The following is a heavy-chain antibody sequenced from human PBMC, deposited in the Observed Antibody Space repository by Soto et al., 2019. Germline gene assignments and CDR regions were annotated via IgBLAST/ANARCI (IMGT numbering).Heavy chain of an antibody. CDR2: IYWDQDK. CDR1: GVSLSTSGVG. D-gene: IGHD3-16*01. V-gene: IGHV2-5*02. CDR3: SQSGVAVEGGGTDAFDI. J-gene: IGHJ3*02. Sequence: QITLKESGPTLLKPTQPPTLTCTFSGVSLSTSGVGVSWIRQPPGKALEWLAPIYWDQDKGYRPSLKSRLTSTKDTSKKQVVLTMTTMDPVDTATYYGSQSGVAVEGGGTDAFDIWGPGTLVTVSS.